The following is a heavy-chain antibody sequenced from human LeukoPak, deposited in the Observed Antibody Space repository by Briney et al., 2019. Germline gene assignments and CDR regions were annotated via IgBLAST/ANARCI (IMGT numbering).Heavy chain of an antibody. J-gene: IGHJ5*02. D-gene: IGHD4-17*01. CDR1: VGTFNNSA. CDR2: IMPLFGTA. Sequence: SVKVSCKTSVGTFNNSAISWVRHAPGQGLEWLGGIMPLFGTAGYAQKFQGRVTITKDESTRTVYLELTSLTSDDTAVYYCARDVHGDYGSGWFDPGGQGTLVCVSS. V-gene: IGHV1-69*05. CDR3: ARDVHGDYGSGWFDP.